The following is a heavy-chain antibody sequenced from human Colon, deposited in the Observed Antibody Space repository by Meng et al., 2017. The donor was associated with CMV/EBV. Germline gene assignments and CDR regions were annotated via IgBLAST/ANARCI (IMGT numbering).Heavy chain of an antibody. V-gene: IGHV3-21*01. Sequence: GGSLRLSCTTSGFTFSDYPMNWVRQAPGKGLEWVSTISEGSSTILYADSVTGRFTISRDNAKNSLYLQMNSLRVEDTTMYYCVRDPIAGFCTGSGCRDFWGQGTLVTVSS. CDR3: VRDPIAGFCTGSGCRDF. D-gene: IGHD2-8*02. CDR2: ISEGSSTI. CDR1: GFTFSDYP. J-gene: IGHJ4*02.